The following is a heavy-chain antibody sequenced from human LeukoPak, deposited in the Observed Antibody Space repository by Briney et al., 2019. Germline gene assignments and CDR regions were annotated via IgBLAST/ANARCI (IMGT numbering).Heavy chain of an antibody. CDR1: GFTFSNSS. D-gene: IGHD4-11*01. CDR3: AYSANILSDY. J-gene: IGHJ4*02. CDR2: ISRSSTYI. Sequence: GGSLRLSCAASGFTFSNSSMTWVRQAPGKGLEWVSSISRSSTYIYYADLVKGRFTISRDNAKNSLYLQMGSLRAGDTAIYYCAYSANILSDYWGQGTLVTVSS. V-gene: IGHV3-21*01.